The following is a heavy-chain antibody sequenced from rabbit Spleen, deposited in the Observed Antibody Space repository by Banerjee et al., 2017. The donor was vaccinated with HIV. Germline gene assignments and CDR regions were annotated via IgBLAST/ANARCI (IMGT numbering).Heavy chain of an antibody. J-gene: IGHJ4*01. V-gene: IGHV1S40*01. CDR3: VRGTGSSGWAYDL. CDR2: IYGGGDRT. Sequence: QSLEESGGDLVKPGASLTLTCTASGFDLSSYYYMCWVRQAPGKGLEWIACIYGGGDRTWYASWVNGRFTISKTSSTVVLKMTSLTAADTATYFCVRGTGSSGWAYDLWGPGTLVTVS. D-gene: IGHD1-1*01. CDR1: GFDLSSYYY.